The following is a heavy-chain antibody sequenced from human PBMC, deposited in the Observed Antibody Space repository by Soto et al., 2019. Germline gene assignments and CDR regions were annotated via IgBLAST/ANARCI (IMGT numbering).Heavy chain of an antibody. CDR1: GGSISSADYY. D-gene: IGHD3-22*01. Sequence: SETLSLTCTVSGGSISSADYYWSWIRQPPGKGLEWIGYIYYTGSTYYSPSLKSRVIITVDTSKNEFSLKVSSVTAADTAVYFCARARTTMILDYWGQGTLVTVS. CDR3: ARARTTMILDY. J-gene: IGHJ4*02. V-gene: IGHV4-30-4*01. CDR2: IYYTGST.